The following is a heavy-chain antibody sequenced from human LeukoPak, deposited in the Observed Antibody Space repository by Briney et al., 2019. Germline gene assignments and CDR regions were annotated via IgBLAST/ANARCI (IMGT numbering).Heavy chain of an antibody. D-gene: IGHD1-14*01. J-gene: IGHJ5*02. Sequence: GGSLRLSCEASGFTFDGHAVHWVRQAPGKGLEWVSGLSGSGDGQFYADSVKGRFTISRDISKNILYLQMNSLRAEDTAVYYCAKGCQCPSGLSSWFDPRGQGTLVAVSS. CDR2: LSGSGDGQ. CDR3: AKGCQCPSGLSSWFDP. V-gene: IGHV3-23*01. CDR1: GFTFDGHA.